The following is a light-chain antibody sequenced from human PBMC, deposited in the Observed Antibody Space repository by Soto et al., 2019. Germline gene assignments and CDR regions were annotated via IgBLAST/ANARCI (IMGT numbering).Light chain of an antibody. Sequence: SGTGTSSDVGSHNYVSWYQQHPGKAPKLIIFEVNSRPSGVSNRFSGSKSGSAASLTISGLQAEDEADYYCSSYSSTSTPYVFGGGTKVTVL. CDR3: SSYSSTSTPYV. CDR1: SSDVGSHNY. CDR2: EVN. J-gene: IGLJ1*01. V-gene: IGLV2-14*01.